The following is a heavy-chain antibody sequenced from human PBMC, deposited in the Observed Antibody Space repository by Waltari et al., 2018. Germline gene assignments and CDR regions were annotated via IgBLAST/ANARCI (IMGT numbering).Heavy chain of an antibody. D-gene: IGHD3-3*01. CDR3: ARGGTIRYYYYMDV. CDR2: IYTSGIT. Sequence: QVQLQESGPGLVKPSETLSLTCTVSGGAISSSYWSWIRPPAGKGLEWIGRIYTSGITNYNPSLKSRVTMSVDTSKNQFSLKLSSVTAADTAVYYCARGGTIRYYYYMDVWGKGTTVTISS. J-gene: IGHJ6*03. CDR1: GGAISSSY. V-gene: IGHV4-4*07.